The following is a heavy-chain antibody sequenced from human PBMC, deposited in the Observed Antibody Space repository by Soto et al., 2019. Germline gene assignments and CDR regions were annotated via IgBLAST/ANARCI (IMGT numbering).Heavy chain of an antibody. D-gene: IGHD2-15*01. V-gene: IGHV3-23*01. CDR2: ISGSGGST. CDR1: GFTFSSYA. J-gene: IGHJ6*03. Sequence: TGGSLRLSCAASGFTFSSYAMSWVRQAPGKGLEWVSAISGSGGSTYYADSVKGRFTISRDNSKNTLYLQMNSLRAEDTAVYYCAKEGLDNCSGGSCYGFDYYYMDVWGKGTTVTVSS. CDR3: AKEGLDNCSGGSCYGFDYYYMDV.